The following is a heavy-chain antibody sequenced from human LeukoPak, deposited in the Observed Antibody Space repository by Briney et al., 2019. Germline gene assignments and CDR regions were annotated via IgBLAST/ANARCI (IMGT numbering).Heavy chain of an antibody. D-gene: IGHD4-17*01. CDR1: GGSFSGYY. CDR3: ARDGSGTVTTSGGPHFDY. J-gene: IGHJ4*02. Sequence: SETLSLTCAVYGGSFSGYYWSWIRQPPGKGLEWIGEINHSGSTNYNPSLKSRVTISVDTSKNQFSLKLSSVTAADTAVYYCARDGSGTVTTSGGPHFDYWGQGTLVTVSS. V-gene: IGHV4-34*01. CDR2: INHSGST.